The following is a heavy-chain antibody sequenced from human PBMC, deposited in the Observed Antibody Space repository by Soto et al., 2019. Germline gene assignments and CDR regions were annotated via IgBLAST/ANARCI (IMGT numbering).Heavy chain of an antibody. Sequence: PSETLSLTCTVSGGSISSYYWSWIRQPPGKGLEWIGYIYYSGSTNYNPSLKSRVTISVDTSKNQFSLKLSSVTAADTAVYYCARAPPRVAARGGWFDPWGQGTLVTVSS. CDR1: GGSISSYY. D-gene: IGHD6-6*01. CDR2: IYYSGST. CDR3: ARAPPRVAARGGWFDP. V-gene: IGHV4-59*01. J-gene: IGHJ5*02.